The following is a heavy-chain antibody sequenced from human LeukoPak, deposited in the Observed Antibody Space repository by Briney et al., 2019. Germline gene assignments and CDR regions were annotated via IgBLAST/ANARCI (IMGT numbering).Heavy chain of an antibody. CDR1: GFTFSTYS. Sequence: GGSLRLSCAASGFTFSTYSMNWVRQAPGKGLEWISHISSSSSTIYADSVKGRFTISRDDAKNSLYLQMNSLRAEDTAVYYCARGGRKGYDFWSGYSDYWGQGTLVTVSS. V-gene: IGHV3-48*01. CDR2: ISSSSSTI. D-gene: IGHD3-3*01. CDR3: ARGGRKGYDFWSGYSDY. J-gene: IGHJ4*02.